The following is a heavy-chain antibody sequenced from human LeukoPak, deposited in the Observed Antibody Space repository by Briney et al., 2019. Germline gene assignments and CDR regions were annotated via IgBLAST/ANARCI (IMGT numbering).Heavy chain of an antibody. J-gene: IGHJ2*01. CDR2: ISAYNGNT. D-gene: IGHD1-1*01. Sequence: GASVKVSCKASGGTFSSYAISWVRQAPGQGLEWMGWISAYNGNTNYAQKLQGRVTMTTDTSTSTAYMELRSLRSDDTAVYYCARDGSDNWNDGDWYFDLWGRGTLVTVSS. V-gene: IGHV1-18*01. CDR3: ARDGSDNWNDGDWYFDL. CDR1: GGTFSSYA.